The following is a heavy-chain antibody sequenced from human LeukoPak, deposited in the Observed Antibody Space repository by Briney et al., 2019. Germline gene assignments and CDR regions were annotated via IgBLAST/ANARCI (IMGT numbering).Heavy chain of an antibody. CDR2: IYYSGST. D-gene: IGHD1-7*01. Sequence: SETLSLTCTVSGGSISSYYWSWIRQPPGKGLEWIGYIYYSGSTNYNPSLKSRVTISVDTSKNQFSLKLSSVTAADTAVYYCERVEYGITGTTQDWYFDLWGRGTLVTVSS. CDR1: GGSISSYY. V-gene: IGHV4-59*01. J-gene: IGHJ2*01. CDR3: ERVEYGITGTTQDWYFDL.